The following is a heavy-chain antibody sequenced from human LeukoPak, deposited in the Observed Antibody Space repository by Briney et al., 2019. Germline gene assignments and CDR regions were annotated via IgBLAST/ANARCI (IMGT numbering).Heavy chain of an antibody. J-gene: IGHJ4*02. CDR3: TKVRGAAEIDY. CDR1: GFTFISYN. V-gene: IGHV3-21*01. D-gene: IGHD6-25*01. Sequence: PGGSLRLSCAASGFTFISYNMNWVRQAPGKGLEWVSSISSSTSYIYYADSVKGRFTISRDNAKNSLYLQMNSLRAEDTAVYYCTKVRGAAEIDYWGQGNLVTVSS. CDR2: ISSSTSYI.